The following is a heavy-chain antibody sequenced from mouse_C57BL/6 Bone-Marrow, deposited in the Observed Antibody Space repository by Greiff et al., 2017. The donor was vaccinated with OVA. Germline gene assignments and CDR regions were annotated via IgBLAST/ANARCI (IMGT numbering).Heavy chain of an antibody. CDR2: IDPYSGGT. J-gene: IGHJ2*01. Sequence: QVQLQQPGAELVKPGASVKLSCKASGYTFTSYWMHWVKQRPGRGLEWIGRIDPYSGGTKYNEKFKSKATLTVDKPSSTAYMQLSSLTSEDSAVYYCARERDYYYGSSLDYWGQGTTLTVSS. V-gene: IGHV1-72*01. CDR1: GYTFTSYW. CDR3: ARERDYYYGSSLDY. D-gene: IGHD1-1*01.